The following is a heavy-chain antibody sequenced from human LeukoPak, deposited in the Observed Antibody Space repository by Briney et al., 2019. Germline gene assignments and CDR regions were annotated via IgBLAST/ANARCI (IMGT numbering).Heavy chain of an antibody. CDR1: GYTFTSYD. Sequence: GASVKVSCKASGYTFTSYDINWVRQAPGQGLEWMGWMNPNSGNTGYGQKFQGRVTMTRNTSISTAYMELSRLRSEDTAVYYCARGWADYDYVWGSYRLRAVDIWGQGTTVTVSS. CDR3: ARGWADYDYVWGSYRLRAVDI. V-gene: IGHV1-8*01. CDR2: MNPNSGNT. J-gene: IGHJ3*02. D-gene: IGHD3-16*02.